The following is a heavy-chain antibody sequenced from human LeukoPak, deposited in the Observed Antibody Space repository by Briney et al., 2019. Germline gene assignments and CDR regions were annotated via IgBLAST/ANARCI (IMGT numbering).Heavy chain of an antibody. CDR1: GFTFSDYY. D-gene: IGHD3-22*01. CDR2: ISSSGSTI. Sequence: GGSLRLSCAASGFTFSDYYMSWIRQAPGKGLEWVSYISSSGSTIYYAESVKGRLTISRENAKNSLYLQMTSLRAEDTAVYYCARDSSGYHDFDYWGQGTLVTVSS. V-gene: IGHV3-11*04. CDR3: ARDSSGYHDFDY. J-gene: IGHJ4*02.